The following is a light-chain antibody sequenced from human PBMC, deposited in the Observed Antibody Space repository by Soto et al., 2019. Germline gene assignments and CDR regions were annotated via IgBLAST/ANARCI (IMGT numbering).Light chain of an antibody. J-gene: IGKJ5*01. Sequence: DIQMTQSPSSLSANVGDRVTITCRARQSIYPYLNWYQQRPGEAPKVLIYAASTLQDVIPSRFSGSGSGTDFTLTIRGLQPEDFATYYCQQGYSTITFGQGTRLEIK. CDR2: AAS. V-gene: IGKV1-39*01. CDR3: QQGYSTIT. CDR1: QSIYPY.